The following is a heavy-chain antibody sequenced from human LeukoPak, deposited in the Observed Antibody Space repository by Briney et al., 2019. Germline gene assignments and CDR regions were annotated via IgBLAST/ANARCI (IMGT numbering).Heavy chain of an antibody. CDR3: ESARGAYCGGDCYLGFDY. CDR2: IAGSRGYI. J-gene: IGHJ4*01. V-gene: IGHV3-21*01. Sequence: GGTFRRSSAASRFTFNTYAMNWVRQAPGMELKGVSSIAGSRGYISYEDSGKVRITISTDNAKKSLYLQRTSLAAEDMAVYYCESARGAYCGGDCYLGFDYWGRGTLVTVSS. CDR1: RFTFNTYA. D-gene: IGHD2-21*01.